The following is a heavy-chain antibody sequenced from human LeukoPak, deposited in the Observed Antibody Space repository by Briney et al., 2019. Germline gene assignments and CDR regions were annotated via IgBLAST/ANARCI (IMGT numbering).Heavy chain of an antibody. J-gene: IGHJ6*02. Sequence: QSGGSLRLSCVASGFTFSTFDMNWVRQAPGKGLEWASYVSSGSSTKYYADSVKGRFTISRDNAKNSLYLQMNSLRVEDTAVYYCARLRYYAMDVWGQGTTVIVSS. CDR2: VSSGSSTK. CDR1: GFTFSTFD. CDR3: ARLRYYAMDV. V-gene: IGHV3-48*01.